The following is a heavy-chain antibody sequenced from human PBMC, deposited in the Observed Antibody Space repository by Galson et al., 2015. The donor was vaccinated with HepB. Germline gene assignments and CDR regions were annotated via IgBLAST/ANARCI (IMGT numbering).Heavy chain of an antibody. V-gene: IGHV1-2*02. J-gene: IGHJ3*02. D-gene: IGHD7-27*01. Sequence: SVKVSCKASGYTFTGYYMHWVRQAPGQGLEWMGWINPNSGGTNYAQKFQGRVTMTRDTSISTAYMELSRLRSDDTAVYYCARDRRSTNWGGSDAFDIWGQGTMVTVSS. CDR3: ARDRRSTNWGGSDAFDI. CDR1: GYTFTGYY. CDR2: INPNSGGT.